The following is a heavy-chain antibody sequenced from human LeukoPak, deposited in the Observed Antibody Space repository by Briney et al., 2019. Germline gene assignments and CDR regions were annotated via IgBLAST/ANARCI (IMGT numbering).Heavy chain of an antibody. CDR3: AREGIAAAESIDPVDY. D-gene: IGHD6-13*01. CDR2: ISSSSTHI. CDR1: GRTLSRYS. V-gene: IGHV3-21*01. J-gene: IGHJ4*02. Sequence: MTGGSVRLSSAATGRTLSRYSMNWGPQAPEKGLEWVSYISSSSTHIYYADSVKGRFTISRDNAKNSLYLQMNSLRAEDTAVYYCAREGIAAAESIDPVDYWGQGTLVTVSS.